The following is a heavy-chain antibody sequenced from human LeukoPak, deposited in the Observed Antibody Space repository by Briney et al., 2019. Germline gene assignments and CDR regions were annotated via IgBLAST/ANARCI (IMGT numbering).Heavy chain of an antibody. CDR2: IYYSGST. CDR1: GGSISSYY. Sequence: SETLSLTCTVSGGSISSYYWSWIRQPPGKGLEWCGYIYYSGSTNYNPSLKSRVTISVDTTKNQYSLKLSPVTAADTAVYYCARQGWDYSMYYYGMDVWGQGTTVTVSS. V-gene: IGHV4-59*08. CDR3: ARQGWDYSMYYYGMDV. J-gene: IGHJ6*02. D-gene: IGHD4-4*01.